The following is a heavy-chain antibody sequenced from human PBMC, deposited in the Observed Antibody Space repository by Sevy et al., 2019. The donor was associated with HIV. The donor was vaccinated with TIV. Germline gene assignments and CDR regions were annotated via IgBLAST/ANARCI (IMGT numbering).Heavy chain of an antibody. V-gene: IGHV3-30-3*01. J-gene: IGHJ4*02. CDR3: ARGPYNSGLRFDY. CDR2: ISYDGGNK. CDR1: GFRFSTHA. Sequence: GGSLRLSCAASGFRFSTHAMHWVRQAPGKGLEWVAVISYDGGNKYYADSVKGRFTISRDNSKSMAYLQMNSLRAEDAALYYCARGPYNSGLRFDYWGRGTLVTVSS. D-gene: IGHD6-19*01.